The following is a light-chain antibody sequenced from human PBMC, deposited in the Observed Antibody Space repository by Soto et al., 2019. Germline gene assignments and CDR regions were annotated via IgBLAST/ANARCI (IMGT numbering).Light chain of an antibody. J-gene: IGKJ1*01. CDR3: QHYNSYSEA. Sequence: DIQMTQSPSTLSGSVGDRVTITCRASQTISSWLAWYQQKPGKAPKLLIYKASTLKSGVPSRFSGSGSGTGFTLTISSPQPDDFATYYCQHYNSYSEAFGQGTKVELK. CDR1: QTISSW. CDR2: KAS. V-gene: IGKV1-5*03.